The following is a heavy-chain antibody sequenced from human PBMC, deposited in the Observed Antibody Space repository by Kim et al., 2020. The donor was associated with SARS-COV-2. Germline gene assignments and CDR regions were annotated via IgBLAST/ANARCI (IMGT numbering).Heavy chain of an antibody. J-gene: IGHJ5*02. CDR3: ARDRYSSSWYGQAFWFAP. CDR1: GGSFSGYY. Sequence: SETLSLTCAVYGGSFSGYYWSWIRQPPGKGLVWIGEINHSGSTNYNPSLKSRVTISVDTSKNQFSLKLSSVTAADTAVYYCARDRYSSSWYGQAFWFAP. D-gene: IGHD6-13*01. V-gene: IGHV4-34*01. CDR2: INHSGST.